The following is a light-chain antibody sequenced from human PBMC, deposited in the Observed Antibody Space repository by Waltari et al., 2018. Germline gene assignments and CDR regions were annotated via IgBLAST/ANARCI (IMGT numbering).Light chain of an antibody. CDR3: SSYTSSSTRV. J-gene: IGLJ1*01. Sequence: QSALTQPASVSGSPGQSLSISCPGTSSDVGGYNFVSWYQQHPGKAPQLMIYDVANRPSGVSNRFSGSKSGNTASLTISGLQAEDEADYYCSSYTSSSTRVFGTGTKVTVL. CDR2: DVA. V-gene: IGLV2-14*03. CDR1: SSDVGGYNF.